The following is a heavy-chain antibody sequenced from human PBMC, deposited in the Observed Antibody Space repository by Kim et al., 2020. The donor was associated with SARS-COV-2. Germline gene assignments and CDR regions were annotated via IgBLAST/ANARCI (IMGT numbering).Heavy chain of an antibody. D-gene: IGHD2-21*02. CDR3: TTDPGDNCAVDDDFHV. Sequence: GGSLRLSCAASGFTFSNAWMHWVRQAPGKGLEWVGRIKSKTNGCATAYAASVKGRFTISRDDSKSTAYLQMNSLKTEDTAVYYCTTDPGDNCAVDDDFHVWGQGTTVTVSS. CDR2: IKSKTNGCAT. V-gene: IGHV3-15*01. J-gene: IGHJ3*01. CDR1: GFTFSNAW.